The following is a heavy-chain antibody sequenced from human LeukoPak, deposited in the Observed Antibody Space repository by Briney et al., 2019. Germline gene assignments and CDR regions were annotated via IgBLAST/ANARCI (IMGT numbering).Heavy chain of an antibody. Sequence: GGSLRLFCVASGFTFSTYTFNWVRQAPGKGLEWLSYISSGGLTIFYADSVKGRFTISRDNTKNAIYLDMTNLRAEDTAVYYCARDFDYGDYIDFWGQGTLVAVSS. D-gene: IGHD4/OR15-4a*01. CDR2: ISSGGLTI. CDR3: ARDFDYGDYIDF. CDR1: GFTFSTYT. J-gene: IGHJ4*02. V-gene: IGHV3-48*04.